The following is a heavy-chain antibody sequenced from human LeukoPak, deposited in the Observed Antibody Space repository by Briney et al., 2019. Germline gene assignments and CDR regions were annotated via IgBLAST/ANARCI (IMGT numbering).Heavy chain of an antibody. D-gene: IGHD6-13*01. V-gene: IGHV4-59*01. CDR3: ARGGSSWRGVDY. CDR1: GGSISSYY. J-gene: IGHJ4*02. CDR2: IYYSGST. Sequence: SETLSLTCTVSGGSISSYYWSWIRQPPGKGLEWIGYIYYSGSTNYNPSLKSRVTISVDTSKNQFSLKLSSVTAADTAVYYCARGGSSWRGVDYWGQGTLVTVSS.